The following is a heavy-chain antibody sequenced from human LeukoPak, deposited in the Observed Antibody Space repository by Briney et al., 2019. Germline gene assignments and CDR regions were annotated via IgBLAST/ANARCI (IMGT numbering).Heavy chain of an antibody. D-gene: IGHD3-16*01. J-gene: IGHJ3*02. Sequence: GGSLRLSCAASGFTFSSYAMSWVRQAPGKGLEWVSSISSSSYICYADSVKGRFTISRDNAKNSLYLQMNSLRAEDTAVYYCARRGTLLAFDIWGQGTMVTVSS. CDR1: GFTFSSYA. CDR2: ISSSSYI. CDR3: ARRGTLLAFDI. V-gene: IGHV3-21*01.